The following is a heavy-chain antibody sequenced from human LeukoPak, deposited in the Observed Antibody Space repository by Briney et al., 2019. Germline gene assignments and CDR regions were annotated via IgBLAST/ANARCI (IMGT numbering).Heavy chain of an antibody. CDR1: GYSFTSYW. CDR3: ARRGSRDGYNYDWYFDL. CDR2: IYPGDSDT. J-gene: IGHJ2*01. Sequence: GESLKISCKGSGYSFTSYWIGWVRQMPGKGLEWMGIIYPGDSDTRYSPSFQGQVTISADKSISTAYLQWSSLKASDTAMYYCARRGSRDGYNYDWYFDLWGRGTPVTVSS. D-gene: IGHD5-24*01. V-gene: IGHV5-51*01.